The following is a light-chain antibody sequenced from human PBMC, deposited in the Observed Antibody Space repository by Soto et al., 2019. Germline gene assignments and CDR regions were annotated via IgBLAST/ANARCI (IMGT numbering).Light chain of an antibody. CDR2: AAS. J-gene: IGKJ2*01. CDR3: QQNYSTPYT. Sequence: DIQMTQSPSSLSASVGDRVTITCRASQSINSYLNWYQQKPGKAPKLLIYAASSLQSGVPSRFSGSGSGTDFTLTISSLQPEDFATYYCQQNYSTPYTFGQGTKLEIK. CDR1: QSINSY. V-gene: IGKV1-39*01.